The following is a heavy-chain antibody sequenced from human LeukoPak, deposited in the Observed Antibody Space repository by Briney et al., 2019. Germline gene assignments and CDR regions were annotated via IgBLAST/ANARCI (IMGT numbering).Heavy chain of an antibody. J-gene: IGHJ4*02. Sequence: ASVKVSCKASGYTFTSYGISWVRQAPGQGLEWMGWISAYNGYTNYAQKVQGRVTMTTDTSTSTAYMELRSLRSDDTAVYYCARVGRFYDSRGETIYFDYWGQGTLVTVSS. CDR2: ISAYNGYT. CDR1: GYTFTSYG. D-gene: IGHD3-22*01. CDR3: ARVGRFYDSRGETIYFDY. V-gene: IGHV1-18*01.